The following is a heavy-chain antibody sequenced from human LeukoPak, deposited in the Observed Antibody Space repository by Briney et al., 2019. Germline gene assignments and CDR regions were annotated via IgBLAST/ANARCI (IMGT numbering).Heavy chain of an antibody. J-gene: IGHJ4*02. V-gene: IGHV1-46*01. D-gene: IGHD1-26*01. CDR3: ARAPKGVTTGYFDH. CDR2: INPSGGST. Sequence: SVKVSCKASGYTFTTYYIHWVRQAPGQGLEWMGIINPSGGSTTYAQIFQGRVTLTRDTSTSTVYMELSSLRSDDTAVYYCARAPKGVTTGYFDHWGQGTLVTVSS. CDR1: GYTFTTYY.